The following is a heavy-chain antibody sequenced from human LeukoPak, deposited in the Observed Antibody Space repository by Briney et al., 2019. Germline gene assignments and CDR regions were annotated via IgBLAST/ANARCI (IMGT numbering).Heavy chain of an antibody. CDR2: IYHSGIT. CDR3: ARAVGYFDWLPLFDD. V-gene: IGHV4-38-2*02. J-gene: IGHJ4*02. D-gene: IGHD3-9*01. Sequence: PSETLSLTCTVSGYSIRSGFYWGWIRQPPGKGLEWIGNIYHSGITYYTPSLSSRVTMSVDTSKNQFHLKLSSVTAADTAVYYCARAVGYFDWLPLFDDWGQGTLATVSS. CDR1: GYSIRSGFY.